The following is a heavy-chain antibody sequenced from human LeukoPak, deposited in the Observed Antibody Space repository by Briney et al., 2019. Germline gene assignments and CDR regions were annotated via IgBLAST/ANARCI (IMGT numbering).Heavy chain of an antibody. CDR3: ARDLGSVTMVRGDSIFDY. D-gene: IGHD3-10*01. CDR2: IYYSGST. J-gene: IGHJ4*02. Sequence: SQTLSLTCTVSGGSISSGDYYWSWIRQPPGKGLEWIGYIYYSGSTYYNPSLKSRVTISVDTSKNQFSLKLSSVTAADTAVYYCARDLGSVTMVRGDSIFDYWGQGTLVTVSS. V-gene: IGHV4-30-4*01. CDR1: GGSISSGDYY.